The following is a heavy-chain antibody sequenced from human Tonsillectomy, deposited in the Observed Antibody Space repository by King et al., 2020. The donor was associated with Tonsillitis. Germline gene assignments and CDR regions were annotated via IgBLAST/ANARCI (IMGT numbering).Heavy chain of an antibody. V-gene: IGHV1-24*01. Sequence: VQLVESGAEVKKPGASVKVSCKVSGYTLTELSMHWVRQAPGKGLEWMGGFDPEDGETNYAQKLQGRVTMTDDTSTDTAYMELSSLRSEDTAVYYCATDRGSGYYPYFDYWGQGNLVTLS. J-gene: IGHJ4*02. CDR1: GYTLTELS. CDR2: FDPEDGET. D-gene: IGHD3-22*01. CDR3: ATDRGSGYYPYFDY.